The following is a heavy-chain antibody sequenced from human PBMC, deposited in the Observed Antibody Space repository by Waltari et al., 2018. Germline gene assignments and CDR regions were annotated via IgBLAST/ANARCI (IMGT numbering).Heavy chain of an antibody. J-gene: IGHJ4*02. D-gene: IGHD3-3*01. CDR2: INQDGET. V-gene: IGHV3-7*04. CDR1: GFSLSDHC. Sequence: ESQLVESGGTLVRPGGSLRLSCAVSGFSLSDHCMSWVRQAPGKGLEWVASINQDGETDYVDSVKGRFTISRDTAKNSLYLLLNTLGADDSGVYFCASDPTLFGIRQNYFDSWGQGTQVTVSS. CDR3: ASDPTLFGIRQNYFDS.